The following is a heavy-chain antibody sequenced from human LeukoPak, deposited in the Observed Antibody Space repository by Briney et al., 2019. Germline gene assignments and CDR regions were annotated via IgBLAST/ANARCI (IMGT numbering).Heavy chain of an antibody. CDR2: ISGSGGST. CDR3: ARDYSGSYYLFSYFDY. V-gene: IGHV3-23*01. Sequence: GGSLRLSCAASGFTFSSYGMSWVRQTPGKGLEWVSAISGSGGSTYYADSVKGRFTISRDNSKNTLYLQMNSLRDEDTAVYYCARDYSGSYYLFSYFDYWGQGTLVTVSS. J-gene: IGHJ4*02. D-gene: IGHD1-26*01. CDR1: GFTFSSYG.